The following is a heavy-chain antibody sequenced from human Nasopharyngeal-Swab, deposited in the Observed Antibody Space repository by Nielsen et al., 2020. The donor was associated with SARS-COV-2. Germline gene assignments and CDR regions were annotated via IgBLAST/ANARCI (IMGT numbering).Heavy chain of an antibody. D-gene: IGHD6-13*01. CDR3: ARAIAAAGSY. J-gene: IGHJ4*02. V-gene: IGHV3-7*05. CDR2: IKQDGSEK. Sequence: ARQMPGKGLEWVANIKQDGSEKYYVDSVKGRFTISRDNAKNSLYLQMNSLRAEDTAVYYCARAIAAAGSYWGRGTLVTVSS.